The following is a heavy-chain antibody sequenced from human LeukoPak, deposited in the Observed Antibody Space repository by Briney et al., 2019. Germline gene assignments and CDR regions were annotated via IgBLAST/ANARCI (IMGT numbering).Heavy chain of an antibody. CDR1: GYTFTGYY. D-gene: IGHD6-19*01. V-gene: IGHV1-2*02. CDR3: ASVAVAPSNIDY. J-gene: IGHJ4*02. Sequence: ASVKVSCKASGYTFTGYYMHWVRQAPGQGLEWMGWINPNSGGTNYAQKLQGRVTMTRDTSISTAYMELSRLRSDDTAVYYCASVAVAPSNIDYWGQGTLVTVSS. CDR2: INPNSGGT.